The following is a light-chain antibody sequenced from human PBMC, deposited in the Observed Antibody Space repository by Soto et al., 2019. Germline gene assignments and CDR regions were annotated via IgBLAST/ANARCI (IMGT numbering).Light chain of an antibody. CDR3: QQYNKWPPYT. CDR1: QSVSSN. Sequence: EIVLTQSPGTLSLSAGDRATLSCRASQSVSSNYLAWYQQKPGQTPRLLIYGASTRATGIPARFSGSGSGTEFTLTISSLQSEDFAVYYCQQYNKWPPYTFGQGTKLQIK. CDR2: GAS. J-gene: IGKJ2*01. V-gene: IGKV3-15*01.